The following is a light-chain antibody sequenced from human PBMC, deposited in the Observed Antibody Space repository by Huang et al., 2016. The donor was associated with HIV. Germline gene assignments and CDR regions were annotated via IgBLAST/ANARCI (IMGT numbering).Light chain of an antibody. V-gene: IGKV3-11*01. CDR2: DTS. CDR3: QQRSNWPPWT. J-gene: IGKJ1*01. Sequence: EIVLTQSPATLYLSPGERATLSCRASQSVSSDLAWYQQKPGQAPRLLIYDTSSRATGLPARFSGSGSGTDFTLTISSLGPEDFAVYYCQQRSNWPPWTFGQGTKVEIK. CDR1: QSVSSD.